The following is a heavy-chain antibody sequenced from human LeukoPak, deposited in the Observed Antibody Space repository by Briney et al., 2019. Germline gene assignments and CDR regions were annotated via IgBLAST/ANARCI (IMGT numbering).Heavy chain of an antibody. J-gene: IGHJ5*02. Sequence: SETLSLTCTVPGGSISSYYWSWIRQPAGKGLEWIGRIYASGSTNYNPSLKSRVTMSVDTSKNQLSLKLSSVTAADTAVYYCARDIDYDFWSGYYSGGFWFDPWGQGTLVTVSS. CDR1: GGSISSYY. V-gene: IGHV4-4*07. D-gene: IGHD3-3*01. CDR3: ARDIDYDFWSGYYSGGFWFDP. CDR2: IYASGST.